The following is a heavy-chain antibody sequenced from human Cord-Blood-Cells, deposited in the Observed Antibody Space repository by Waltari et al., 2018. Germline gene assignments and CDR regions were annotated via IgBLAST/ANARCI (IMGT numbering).Heavy chain of an antibody. CDR3: ASTYSSSSYYYYYMDV. J-gene: IGHJ6*03. V-gene: IGHV4-31*03. CDR1: GGSISSGGYY. Sequence: QTLSLTCTVSGGSISSGGYYWSWIRQHPGKGLEWIGYIYYSGSTYYNPSLKSRVTISVDTSKNQFSLKLSSVTAADPAVYYCASTYSSSSYYYYYMDVWGKGTTVTVSS. CDR2: IYYSGST. D-gene: IGHD6-6*01.